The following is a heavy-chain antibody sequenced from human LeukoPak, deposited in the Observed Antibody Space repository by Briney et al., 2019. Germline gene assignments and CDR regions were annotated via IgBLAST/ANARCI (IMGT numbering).Heavy chain of an antibody. V-gene: IGHV1-2*02. Sequence: AASVKVSCKASGCTFTGYYMHWVRQAPGQGLEWMGWINPNSGGTNYAQKFQGRVTMTRDTSISTAYMELSRLRSDDTAVYYCARSMIVVGRLDPWGQGTLVTVSS. D-gene: IGHD3-22*01. J-gene: IGHJ5*02. CDR1: GCTFTGYY. CDR3: ARSMIVVGRLDP. CDR2: INPNSGGT.